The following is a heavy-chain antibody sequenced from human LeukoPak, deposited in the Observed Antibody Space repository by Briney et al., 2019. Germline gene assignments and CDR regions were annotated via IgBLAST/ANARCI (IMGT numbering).Heavy chain of an antibody. CDR3: ASNSKLWFGESAQHYYYYYMDV. CDR1: GYTFTTYY. D-gene: IGHD3-10*01. J-gene: IGHJ6*03. CDR2: INPRGGST. V-gene: IGHV1-46*01. Sequence: ASVKVSCKASGYTFTTYYMHWVRQAPGQGPEWMGIINPRGGSTDYAQKFQDRVTITADKSTITAYMELDSLRSEDTAVYYCASNSKLWFGESAQHYYYYYMDVWGKGTTVTVSS.